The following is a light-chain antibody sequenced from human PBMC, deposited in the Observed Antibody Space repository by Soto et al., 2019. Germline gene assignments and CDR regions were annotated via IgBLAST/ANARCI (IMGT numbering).Light chain of an antibody. CDR1: SSDVGGYNY. J-gene: IGLJ2*01. Sequence: QSALTQPASVSGSPGQSISISCTGTSSDVGGYNYVSWYQQHPGRAPKLMIYDVSNRPSGVSNRFSGSKSDNTASLTISGLQAEDEADYYCSSYTSSSTVVFGGGTKSPS. CDR2: DVS. V-gene: IGLV2-14*01. CDR3: SSYTSSSTVV.